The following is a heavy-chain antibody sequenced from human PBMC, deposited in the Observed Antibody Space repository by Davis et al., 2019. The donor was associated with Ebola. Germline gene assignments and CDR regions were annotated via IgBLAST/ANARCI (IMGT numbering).Heavy chain of an antibody. CDR2: IKHDGSEK. D-gene: IGHD6-13*01. Sequence: GESLKISCAASGFTFSNYWMSWVRQAPGKGLEWVANIKHDGSEKYDVDSVKGRFTISRDNAKNSLYLQMNSLRAEDTAVYYCARDSRGYYYYYYGMDVWGQGTTVTVSS. V-gene: IGHV3-7*01. J-gene: IGHJ6*02. CDR1: GFTFSNYW. CDR3: ARDSRGYYYYYYGMDV.